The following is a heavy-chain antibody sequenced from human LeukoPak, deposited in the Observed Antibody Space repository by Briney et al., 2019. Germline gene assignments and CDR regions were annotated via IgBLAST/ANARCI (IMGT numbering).Heavy chain of an antibody. Sequence: GSLRLSCAASGFTFSSYSMNWVRQAPGKGLEWVGRIKSKTDGGTTDYAAPVKGRFTISRDDSKNTLYLQMNSLKTEDTAVYYCTTWDYYDSSGYYLHWGQGTLVTVSS. V-gene: IGHV3-15*01. J-gene: IGHJ4*02. CDR1: GFTFSSYS. CDR3: TTWDYYDSSGYYLH. D-gene: IGHD3-22*01. CDR2: IKSKTDGGTT.